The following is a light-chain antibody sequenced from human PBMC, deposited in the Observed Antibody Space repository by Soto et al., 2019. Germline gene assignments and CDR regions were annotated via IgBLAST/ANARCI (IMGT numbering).Light chain of an antibody. CDR2: GAS. CDR3: QQYNDWPPIT. Sequence: EIVLTQSPATLSLSPGERSTLSCRASKSVSSNLAWYQQKPCQAPRLLIYGASTRATGVPARFSGSGSGTEFSLTISSLQYEDFAVYYCQQYNDWPPITFGQGTRLEIK. V-gene: IGKV3-15*01. J-gene: IGKJ5*01. CDR1: KSVSSN.